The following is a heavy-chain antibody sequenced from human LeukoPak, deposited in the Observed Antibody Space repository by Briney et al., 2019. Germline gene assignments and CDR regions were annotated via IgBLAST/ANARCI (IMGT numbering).Heavy chain of an antibody. CDR1: GFTFSDYY. CDR3: ARCILTGYADDAFDI. V-gene: IGHV3-11*06. CDR2: ISSSSSYT. Sequence: PGGSLRLSCAASGFTFSDYYMSWIRQAPGKGLEWVSYISSSSSYTNYADSEKGRFTISRDNAKNSLYLQMNSLRAEDTAVYYCARCILTGYADDAFDIWGQGTMVTVSS. D-gene: IGHD3-9*01. J-gene: IGHJ3*02.